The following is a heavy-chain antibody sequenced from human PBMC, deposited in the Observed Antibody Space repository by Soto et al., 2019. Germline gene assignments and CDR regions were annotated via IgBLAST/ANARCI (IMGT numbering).Heavy chain of an antibody. D-gene: IGHD3-22*01. V-gene: IGHV1-2*04. CDR2: INPNSGGT. Sequence: ASVKVSCKASGYTFTGYYMHWVRQAPGQGLEWMGWINPNSGGTNYAQKFQGWVTMTRDTSISTAYMELSRLRSDDTAVYYCARDAFEDYYDSSGYYYVLDYWGQGTLVTVSS. CDR3: ARDAFEDYYDSSGYYYVLDY. J-gene: IGHJ4*02. CDR1: GYTFTGYY.